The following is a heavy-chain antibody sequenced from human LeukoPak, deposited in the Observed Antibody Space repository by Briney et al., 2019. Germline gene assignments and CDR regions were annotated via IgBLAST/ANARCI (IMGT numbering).Heavy chain of an antibody. V-gene: IGHV3-23*01. CDR3: ARVTAHYYGMDV. Sequence: PGGSLRLSCAASGFTFSSYAMSWVRQAPGKGLEWVSAISGSGGSTYYADSVKGRFTISRHNSKNTLYLQMNSLRAEDTAVYYCARVTAHYYGMDVWGQGTTVTVSS. CDR2: ISGSGGST. CDR1: GFTFSSYA. J-gene: IGHJ6*02.